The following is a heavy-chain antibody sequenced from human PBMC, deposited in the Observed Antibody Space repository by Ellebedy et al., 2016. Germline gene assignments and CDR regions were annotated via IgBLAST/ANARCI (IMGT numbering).Heavy chain of an antibody. CDR2: INQDGSET. CDR1: GFTFSGYG. CDR3: VGAIDY. V-gene: IGHV3-7*01. J-gene: IGHJ4*02. D-gene: IGHD4/OR15-4a*01. Sequence: GGSLRLXXAASGFTFSGYGMNWVRQAPGKGLEWVANINQDGSETYYVDSVKGRFTISRDNARKSLYLQMNSLRIEDTAVYHCVGAIDYWGQGTLVTVSS.